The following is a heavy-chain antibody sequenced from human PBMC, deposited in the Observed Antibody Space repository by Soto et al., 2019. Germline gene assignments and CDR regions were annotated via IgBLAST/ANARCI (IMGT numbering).Heavy chain of an antibody. J-gene: IGHJ3*02. V-gene: IGHV1-2*04. Sequence: QVQLVQSGAEVKKPGASVKVSCKASGYTFTGYYMHWGRQAPGQGLEWMGWINPNSGGTNYAQKFQGWATMSRDTSISTAYMELSRLRSDDTAVYYCARDEGYYYDSSGKNAFDIWGQGTMVTVSS. CDR1: GYTFTGYY. CDR2: INPNSGGT. CDR3: ARDEGYYYDSSGKNAFDI. D-gene: IGHD3-22*01.